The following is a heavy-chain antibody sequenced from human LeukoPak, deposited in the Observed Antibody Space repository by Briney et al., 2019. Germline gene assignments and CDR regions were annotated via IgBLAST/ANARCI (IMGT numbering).Heavy chain of an antibody. Sequence: GASVKVSCKASGYTFTVYYIHWRRQAPGQGLEWKGRIIPRSGGTNYAQKFQGRVTMNRDTSINTAYMELSRLTSDDTAVYYCARENYGVPWGQGTLVTVSS. D-gene: IGHD4-17*01. J-gene: IGHJ5*02. V-gene: IGHV1-2*06. CDR3: ARENYGVP. CDR2: IIPRSGGT. CDR1: GYTFTVYY.